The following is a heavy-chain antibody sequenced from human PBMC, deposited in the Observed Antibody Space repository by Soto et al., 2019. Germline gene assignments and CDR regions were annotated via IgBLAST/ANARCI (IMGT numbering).Heavy chain of an antibody. CDR3: ARLVSGVVPAAKLDP. V-gene: IGHV4-59*08. J-gene: IGHJ5*02. Sequence: PSETLSLTCTVSGGSISSYYWSWIRQPPGKGLEWIGYIYYSGSTNYNPSLKSRVTISVDTSKNQLSLKLSSVTAADTAVYYCARLVSGVVPAAKLDPWGQGTLVTVSS. D-gene: IGHD2-2*01. CDR1: GGSISSYY. CDR2: IYYSGST.